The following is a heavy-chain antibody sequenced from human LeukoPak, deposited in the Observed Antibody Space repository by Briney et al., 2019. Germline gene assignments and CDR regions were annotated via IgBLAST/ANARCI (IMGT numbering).Heavy chain of an antibody. Sequence: KPSETLSLTCAVSGYSISSGYYWGWIRQPPGKALEWIGTIYHSGSTYYNPSLKSRVTISVDTSRNQFSLMLTSVTAADTAVYYCARVPRGRQQLSSAEDYWGQGTLVTVSS. CDR2: IYHSGST. CDR1: GYSISSGYY. V-gene: IGHV4-38-2*01. D-gene: IGHD6-13*01. CDR3: ARVPRGRQQLSSAEDY. J-gene: IGHJ4*02.